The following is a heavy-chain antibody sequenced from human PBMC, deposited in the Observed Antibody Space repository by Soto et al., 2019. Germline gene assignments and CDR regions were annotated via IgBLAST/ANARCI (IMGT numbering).Heavy chain of an antibody. CDR2: ISSAGTTI. CDR3: ARDGGGDSYTYGMDV. D-gene: IGHD5-18*01. Sequence: PGGSLRLSCAASGFTLSDYYMNWIRQAPGKGLEWVSYISSAGTTIYYRESVKGRFTISRDNAKNSLYLQMNSLRAEDSAVYYCARDGGGDSYTYGMDVWGQGTTVTVSS. V-gene: IGHV3-11*01. J-gene: IGHJ6*02. CDR1: GFTLSDYY.